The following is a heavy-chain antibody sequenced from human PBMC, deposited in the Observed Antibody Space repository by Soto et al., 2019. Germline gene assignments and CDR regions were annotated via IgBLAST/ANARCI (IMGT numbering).Heavy chain of an antibody. D-gene: IGHD3-3*01. V-gene: IGHV3-23*01. CDR3: AKGPTIFGVVITYSYYYGFDV. CDR1: GFIISNYA. Sequence: PGGSLRLSCAASGFIISNYALSWVRQAPGKGLEWVSAISGSGGSTYYADSVKGRFTISRDSSKNTLYLQINNLRAEDTAVYYCAKGPTIFGVVITYSYYYGFDVCGQGTTVTVSS. CDR2: ISGSGGST. J-gene: IGHJ6*02.